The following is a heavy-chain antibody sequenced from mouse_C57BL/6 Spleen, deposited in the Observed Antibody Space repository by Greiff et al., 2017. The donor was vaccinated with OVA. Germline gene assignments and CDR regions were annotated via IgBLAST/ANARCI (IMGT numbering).Heavy chain of an antibody. D-gene: IGHD2-5*01. CDR3: ARGGPYYSNYEGAFDY. CDR1: GFTFSDYG. J-gene: IGHJ2*01. Sequence: EVKLMESGGALVKPGGSLKLSCAASGFTFSDYGMHWVRQAPEKGLEWVAYISSGSSTIYYADTVKGRFTISRDNAKNTLFLQMTSLRSEDTAMYYCARGGPYYSNYEGAFDYWGQGTTLTVSS. CDR2: ISSGSSTI. V-gene: IGHV5-17*01.